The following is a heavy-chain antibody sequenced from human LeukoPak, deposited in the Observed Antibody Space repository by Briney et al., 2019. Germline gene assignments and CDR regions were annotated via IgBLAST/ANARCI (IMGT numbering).Heavy chain of an antibody. D-gene: IGHD5-12*01. CDR2: INPNSGGT. Sequence: ASVKVSCKASGYTFSDNYIHWVRQAPGQGLEWMGWINPNSGGTKYAQKFQGWVTMTRDTSSNTAYMEVNKLNTDNTAFYYCAREGETRGYTGYDLGYWGQGTLVTVSS. CDR3: AREGETRGYTGYDLGY. J-gene: IGHJ4*02. CDR1: GYTFSDNY. V-gene: IGHV1-2*04.